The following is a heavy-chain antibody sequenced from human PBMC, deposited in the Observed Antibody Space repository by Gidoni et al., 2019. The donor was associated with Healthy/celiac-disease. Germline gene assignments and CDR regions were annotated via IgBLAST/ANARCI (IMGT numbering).Heavy chain of an antibody. CDR3: ASPQAHGRWTGGYFDY. J-gene: IGHJ4*02. CDR2: VYYSGST. Sequence: HLQLQESGPGLVKPSEPLSLTCTVSGGSISSSSYYWGWLRQPPGKGLEWIGSVYYSGSTYYNPSLKCRVTISVDPSKNQFSLKLSSVTAADTAVYYCASPQAHGRWTGGYFDYWGQGTLVTVSS. CDR1: GGSISSSSYY. D-gene: IGHD7-27*01. V-gene: IGHV4-39*01.